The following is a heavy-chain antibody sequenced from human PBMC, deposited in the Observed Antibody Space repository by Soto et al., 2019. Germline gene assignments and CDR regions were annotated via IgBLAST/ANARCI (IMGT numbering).Heavy chain of an antibody. J-gene: IGHJ6*02. Sequence: PSETLSLTCTVSGVTLSSYYWSWIRQPPGKGLEWIGYIYYSGSTNYNPSLKSRVTISVDKYKNQSSLKLSSVTAADTAVYYCATLRIRHVTQHYGMDVWGQGTTVTVSS. CDR2: IYYSGST. CDR1: GVTLSSYY. V-gene: IGHV4-59*01. D-gene: IGHD2-21*02. CDR3: ATLRIRHVTQHYGMDV.